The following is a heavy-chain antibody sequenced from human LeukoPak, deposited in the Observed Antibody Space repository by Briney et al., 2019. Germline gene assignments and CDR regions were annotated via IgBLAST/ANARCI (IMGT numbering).Heavy chain of an antibody. D-gene: IGHD1-26*01. Sequence: GGSLRLSCAASGFTFSSYSMNWVRQAPGKGLEWVSSISSSSSYIYYADSVKGRFTISRDNAKNSLYLQMNSLRAEDTAVYYCARDGAKYSGSYYVQYWGQGTLVTVSS. CDR1: GFTFSSYS. CDR2: ISSSSSYI. J-gene: IGHJ4*02. V-gene: IGHV3-21*01. CDR3: ARDGAKYSGSYYVQY.